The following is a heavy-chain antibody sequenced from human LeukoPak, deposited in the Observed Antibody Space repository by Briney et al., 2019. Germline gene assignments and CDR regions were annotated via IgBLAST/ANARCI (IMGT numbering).Heavy chain of an antibody. V-gene: IGHV4-59*01. Sequence: SETLSLTCTVSGGSMSSYYWSWIRQSPGKGLEWIGYIYYSGSTNYNPSLKSRVTISVDTSKNQFSLKLSSVTAVDTAVYYCARGPVGGATYYDGDAFDIWGQGTMVTVSS. J-gene: IGHJ3*02. CDR3: ARGPVGGATYYDGDAFDI. CDR1: GGSMSSYY. D-gene: IGHD1-26*01. CDR2: IYYSGST.